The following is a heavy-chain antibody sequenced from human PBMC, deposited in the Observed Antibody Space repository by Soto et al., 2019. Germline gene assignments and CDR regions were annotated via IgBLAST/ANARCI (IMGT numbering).Heavy chain of an antibody. D-gene: IGHD2-21*02. CDR2: ISYAGSNK. CDR1: GFTVSSYG. CDR3: AKAAHIVVVTALFDY. V-gene: IGHV3-30*18. J-gene: IGHJ4*02. Sequence: QVQLVASGGGVVQPGRSLRLSCAASGFTVSSYGMHWVRQAPGKGLEWVAVISYAGSNKYYADSVKGRFTIARDNSTNTLYLQMNSLRGEDTAVYYCAKAAHIVVVTALFDYWGQGTLVTVSS.